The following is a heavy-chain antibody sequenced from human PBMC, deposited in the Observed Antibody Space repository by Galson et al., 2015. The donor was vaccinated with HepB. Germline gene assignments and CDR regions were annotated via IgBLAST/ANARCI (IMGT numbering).Heavy chain of an antibody. CDR1: GFTFSNAW. Sequence: SLRLSCAASGFTFSNAWMSWVRQALGKGLEWVGRIKSKTDGGTTDYAAPVKGRFTISRDDSKNTLYLQMNSLKTEDTAVYYCTTDYLSSGYYFSVALYFDYWGQGTLVTVSS. J-gene: IGHJ4*02. CDR3: TTDYLSSGYYFSVALYFDY. D-gene: IGHD3-22*01. CDR2: IKSKTDGGTT. V-gene: IGHV3-15*01.